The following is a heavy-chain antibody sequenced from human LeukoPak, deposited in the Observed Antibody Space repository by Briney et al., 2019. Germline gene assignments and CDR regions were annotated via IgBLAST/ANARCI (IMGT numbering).Heavy chain of an antibody. J-gene: IGHJ4*02. V-gene: IGHV3-23*01. CDR1: GVIFSSYA. D-gene: IGHD4-17*01. Sequence: GGSLRLSCAASGVIFSSYAMNWVRQAPGKGLEWISVISGSGGRTYYIDSVKGRFTISRDNSKNTLYLQMNSLRDDDTAVYYCAKGRGYGDYGSTFEYWGQGTLATVSS. CDR3: AKGRGYGDYGSTFEY. CDR2: ISGSGGRT.